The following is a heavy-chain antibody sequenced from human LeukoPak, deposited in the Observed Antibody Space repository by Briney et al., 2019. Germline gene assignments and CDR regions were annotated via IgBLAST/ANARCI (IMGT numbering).Heavy chain of an antibody. CDR1: GGSISGYN. Sequence: SETLSLTCAVYGGSISGYNWSWRRQPPGKGREWIGEINHSGSTNYNPSLKRRVTISVDTSKNTFSLKLSTVTAADTAVYYFAGDTYYYNSSVYYHAADYWGQGTLVTVSS. CDR2: INHSGST. J-gene: IGHJ4*02. V-gene: IGHV4-34*01. D-gene: IGHD3-22*01. CDR3: AGDTYYYNSSVYYHAADY.